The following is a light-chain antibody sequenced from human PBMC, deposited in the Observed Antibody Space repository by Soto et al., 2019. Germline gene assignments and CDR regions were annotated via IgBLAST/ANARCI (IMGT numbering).Light chain of an antibody. Sequence: ILLTQSPGTLSLSAGERATLSCRASQSVSRSYLAWYQQKPGQAPSLLIYGASSRATGIPERFSGSGSGTDFTLTISRLEPEDFAVYYCQQYGSSAWTFGQGTKVDIK. CDR1: QSVSRSY. J-gene: IGKJ1*01. V-gene: IGKV3-20*01. CDR2: GAS. CDR3: QQYGSSAWT.